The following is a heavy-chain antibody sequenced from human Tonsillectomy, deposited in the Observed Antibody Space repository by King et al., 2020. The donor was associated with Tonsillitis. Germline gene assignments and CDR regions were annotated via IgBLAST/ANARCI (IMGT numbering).Heavy chain of an antibody. D-gene: IGHD4-23*01. J-gene: IGHJ4*03. V-gene: IGHV4-59*01. CDR1: GASISNYY. CDR3: ARGAGAGGGNSFGFSG. CDR2: IHYNGIS. Sequence: QVQLQESGPGLVKPSETLSLICNVSGASISNYYWSWIRQSPGKGLEWIGHIHYNGISNYNPSLKSRIIISVDTSKNQFSLQLSSLAAGDAAVYYCARGAGAGGGNSFGFSGWGPGTPVSAPS.